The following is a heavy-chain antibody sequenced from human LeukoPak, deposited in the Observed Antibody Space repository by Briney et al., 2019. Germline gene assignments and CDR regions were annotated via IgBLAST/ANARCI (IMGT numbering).Heavy chain of an antibody. CDR2: IYYSGST. V-gene: IGHV4-39*01. Sequence: SETLSLTCTVSGGSISSSSYYRGWIRQPPGKGLEWIGSIYYSGSTYYNPSLKSRVTISVDTSKNQFSLKLSSVTAADTAVYYCARQGIAAAAAGYFDYWGQGTLVTVSS. CDR3: ARQGIAAAAAGYFDY. J-gene: IGHJ4*02. CDR1: GGSISSSSYY. D-gene: IGHD6-13*01.